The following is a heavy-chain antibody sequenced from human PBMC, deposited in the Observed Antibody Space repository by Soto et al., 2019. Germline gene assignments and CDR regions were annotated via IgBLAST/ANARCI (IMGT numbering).Heavy chain of an antibody. CDR2: ISWNSGNV. CDR1: GFIFNNYA. J-gene: IGHJ6*02. CDR3: AKDTGDSSGYYYYYYYGMDV. V-gene: IGHV3-9*01. D-gene: IGHD3-22*01. Sequence: GGSLRLSCAVSGFIFNNYAMHWVRQAPWKGLEWVSGISWNSGNVGYADSVKGRFTISRDNAENSLYLQMNSLRPEDTALYYCAKDTGDSSGYYYYYYYGMDVWGQGTTVTVSS.